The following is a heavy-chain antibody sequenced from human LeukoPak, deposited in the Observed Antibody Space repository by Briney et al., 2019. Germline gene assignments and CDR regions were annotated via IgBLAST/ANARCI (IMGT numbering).Heavy chain of an antibody. CDR1: GFTFSSYG. CDR3: ARELMGLTMIVVVNPIDY. V-gene: IGHV3-33*08. CDR2: ICNGGSYK. D-gene: IGHD3-22*01. J-gene: IGHJ4*02. Sequence: PGGSLRLSCAASGFTFSSYGMHWVRQAPGKGLEWVAAICNGGSYKYYADSVKGRFTISGDNAKNSLFLQMNSLRAEDTAVYYCARELMGLTMIVVVNPIDYWGQGTLVTVSS.